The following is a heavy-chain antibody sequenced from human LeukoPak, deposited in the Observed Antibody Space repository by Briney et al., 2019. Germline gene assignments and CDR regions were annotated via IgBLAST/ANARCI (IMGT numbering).Heavy chain of an antibody. Sequence: GGSLRLSCAASGFTFSSFGMHWVRQAPGKGLEWLAVIWYDGSNKYYADSVKGRFTISRDNSKNTLYLQMNSLRAEDTAVYYCARVQGGGYSYGYDYWGQGTLVTVSS. V-gene: IGHV3-30*19. CDR2: IWYDGSNK. D-gene: IGHD5-18*01. CDR1: GFTFSSFG. CDR3: ARVQGGGYSYGYDY. J-gene: IGHJ4*02.